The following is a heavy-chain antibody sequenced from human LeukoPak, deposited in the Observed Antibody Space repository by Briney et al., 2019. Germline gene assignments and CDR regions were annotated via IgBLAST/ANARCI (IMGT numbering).Heavy chain of an antibody. D-gene: IGHD5-12*01. CDR2: IDNYSGDT. CDR3: ARSRGYSGYDLNFDY. V-gene: IGHV1-18*01. Sequence: ASVKVSCKGSGYTFTSIGLSWVRQAPGQGLEWMGWIDNYSGDTDYAQNFQGRVTMTTDTTTSTAYMELRSLRSDDTAVYYCARSRGYSGYDLNFDYWGQGTLVTVSS. J-gene: IGHJ4*02. CDR1: GYTFTSIG.